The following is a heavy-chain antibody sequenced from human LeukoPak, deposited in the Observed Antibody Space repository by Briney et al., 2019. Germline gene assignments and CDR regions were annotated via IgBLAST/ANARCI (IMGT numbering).Heavy chain of an antibody. D-gene: IGHD1-14*01. CDR1: GGTFNNYI. CDR3: AREPEGLTTESH. V-gene: IGHV1-69*04. J-gene: IGHJ4*02. CDR2: IILILDIA. Sequence: SVKVSCKTSGGTFNNYIISWVRQAPGQGLEWVGTIILILDIANYAQKFQGRVAITADTSTSTAYMELSDLGSEDTAVYFCAREPEGLTTESHWGQGALVTVSS.